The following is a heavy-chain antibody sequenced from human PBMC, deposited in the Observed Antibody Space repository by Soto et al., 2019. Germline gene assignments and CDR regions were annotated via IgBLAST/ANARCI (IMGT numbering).Heavy chain of an antibody. CDR1: GGTFSSYA. CDR2: IIPMFGTA. CDR3: ARHSSSTNYYYYCMDV. V-gene: IGHV1-69*13. J-gene: IGHJ6*02. D-gene: IGHD6-6*01. Sequence: ASVKVSCKASGGTFSSYAISWVRQAPGQGLEWMGGIIPMFGTADYAQRFQGRVTITADESTSPAYMELSSLRSEDTAVYYCARHSSSTNYYYYCMDVWGQGTTVSVSS.